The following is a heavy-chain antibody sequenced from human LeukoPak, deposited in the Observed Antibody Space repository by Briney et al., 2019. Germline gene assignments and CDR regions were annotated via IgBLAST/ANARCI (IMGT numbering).Heavy chain of an antibody. CDR1: GFTFSSYA. CDR3: AKNRGSVDAFDI. Sequence: GGSLRLSCAASGFTFSSYAMSWVRQAPGKGLEWVSAISGSGGSTYYADSVKGRFTISRDNSKNTLYLQMSGLRAEDTAVYYCAKNRGSVDAFDIWGQGTMVTVSS. CDR2: ISGSGGST. J-gene: IGHJ3*02. V-gene: IGHV3-23*01. D-gene: IGHD1-26*01.